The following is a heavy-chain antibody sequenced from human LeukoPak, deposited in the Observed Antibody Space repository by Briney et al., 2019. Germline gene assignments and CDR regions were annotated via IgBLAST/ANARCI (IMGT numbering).Heavy chain of an antibody. Sequence: ASVKVSCKASGYTFTSYGISWVRQAPGQGLEWMGWISAYNGNTNYAQKLQGRVTMTTDTSTSTAYMELRSLRSDDTAVYYCARDKTRHSSWDLVDPWGQGTLVTVFS. V-gene: IGHV1-18*01. CDR3: ARDKTRHSSWDLVDP. CDR2: ISAYNGNT. D-gene: IGHD6-13*01. CDR1: GYTFTSYG. J-gene: IGHJ5*02.